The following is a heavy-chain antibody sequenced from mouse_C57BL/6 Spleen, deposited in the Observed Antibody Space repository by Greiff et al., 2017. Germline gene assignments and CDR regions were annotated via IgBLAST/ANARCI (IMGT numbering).Heavy chain of an antibody. CDR2: IWSGGST. J-gene: IGHJ2*01. CDR1: GFSLTRYG. V-gene: IGHV2-2*01. D-gene: IGHD4-1*01. CDR3: ARNAGWDDGYYFGY. Sequence: VQGVESGPGLVPPSQCLSITCTVSGFSLTRYGVHWVRQSPGKGLEWLGVIWSGGSTDSNAAFISRLSISKDNSKSQVFFKRNSLQADDTAIYYCARNAGWDDGYYFGYWGQGTTLTVSS.